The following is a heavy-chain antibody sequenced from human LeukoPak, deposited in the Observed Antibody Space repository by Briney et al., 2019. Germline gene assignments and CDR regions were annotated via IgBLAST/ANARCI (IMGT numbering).Heavy chain of an antibody. Sequence: PGGSLTLSCAACGFSFDDYAMHGVRQAPGKGLEWVSGVSWNSGSIGYADSVKGRFTISRDNAKNSLYLQMNSLRAEDMALYYCAKDKDSGSYSGFYYFDYWGQGTLVTVSS. J-gene: IGHJ4*02. CDR2: VSWNSGSI. V-gene: IGHV3-9*03. CDR3: AKDKDSGSYSGFYYFDY. D-gene: IGHD1-26*01. CDR1: GFSFDDYA.